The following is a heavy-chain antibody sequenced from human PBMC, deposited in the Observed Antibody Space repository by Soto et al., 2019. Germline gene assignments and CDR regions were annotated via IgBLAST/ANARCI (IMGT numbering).Heavy chain of an antibody. D-gene: IGHD3-22*01. CDR3: AKDLDPAVVVIANWFDP. Sequence: GGSLRLSCAASGFTFSSYGMHWVRQAPGKGLEWVAVISYDGRNKYYADSVKGRFTISRDNSKNTLYLQMNSLRAEDTAVYYCAKDLDPAVVVIANWFDPWGQGTLVTVSS. CDR2: ISYDGRNK. J-gene: IGHJ5*02. CDR1: GFTFSSYG. V-gene: IGHV3-30*18.